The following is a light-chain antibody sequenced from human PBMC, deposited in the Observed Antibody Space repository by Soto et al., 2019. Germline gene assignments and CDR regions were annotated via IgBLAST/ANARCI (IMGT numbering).Light chain of an antibody. J-gene: IGLJ2*01. CDR2: DFS. CDR3: CSYAGSYTWV. Sequence: QSALTQPRSVSGSPGQSVIISCTGTNSDVGAYNFVSWYQQHPGKAPKLLIYDFSKRPSGVPDRFSGSKSGNTASLTISGLQAEDEGNYFCCSYAGSYTWVFGGGTKVTVL. V-gene: IGLV2-11*01. CDR1: NSDVGAYNF.